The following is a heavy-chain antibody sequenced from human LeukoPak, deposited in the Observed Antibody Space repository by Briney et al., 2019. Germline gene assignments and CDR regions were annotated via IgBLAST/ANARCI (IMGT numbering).Heavy chain of an antibody. J-gene: IGHJ4*02. CDR3: ASEGSYCSGTSCYAGMDY. Sequence: SETLSLTCTVSGGSISSGDYYWSWIRQPPGKGLEWIGYIYYSGSTYYKPSLKSRLTISLDTSKNQFSLNLSSVTAADTAVYHCASEGSYCSGTSCYAGMDYWGQGTLGTVSS. V-gene: IGHV4-30-4*08. D-gene: IGHD2-2*01. CDR2: IYYSGST. CDR1: GGSISSGDYY.